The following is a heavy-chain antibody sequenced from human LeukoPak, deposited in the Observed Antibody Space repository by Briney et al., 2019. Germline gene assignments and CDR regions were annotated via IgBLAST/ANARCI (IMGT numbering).Heavy chain of an antibody. CDR3: ARGSGTFLYYYYGMDV. V-gene: IGHV4-34*01. CDR2: INHSGST. Sequence: PSETLSLTCAVYGGSFSGYYWSWIRQPPGKGLEWIGEINHSGSTNYNPSLKSRVTTSVDTSKNQFSLKLSSVTAADTAVYYSARGSGTFLYYYYGMDVWGQGTTVTVSS. CDR1: GGSFSGYY. D-gene: IGHD1-1*01. J-gene: IGHJ6*02.